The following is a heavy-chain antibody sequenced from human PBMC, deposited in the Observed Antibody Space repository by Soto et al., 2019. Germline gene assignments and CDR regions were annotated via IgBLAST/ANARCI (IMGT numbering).Heavy chain of an antibody. CDR2: ISSSSSYT. J-gene: IGHJ6*02. Sequence: GGSLRLSCAASGFTFSDYYMSWIRQAPGKGKEGVSYISSSSSYTNYADSVKGRFTISRDNAKNSLFLQMNSLRAEDTAVYYCARLDIVHVPPPGMDVWRPGPTATVAS. CDR3: ARLDIVHVPPPGMDV. CDR1: GFTFSDYY. V-gene: IGHV3-11*06. D-gene: IGHD2-8*01.